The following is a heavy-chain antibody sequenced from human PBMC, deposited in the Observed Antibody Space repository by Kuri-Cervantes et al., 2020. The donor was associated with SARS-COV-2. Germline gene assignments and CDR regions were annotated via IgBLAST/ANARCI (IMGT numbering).Heavy chain of an antibody. J-gene: IGHJ4*02. Sequence: SVKVSCKASRGTLSSYVVSWVRQAPGQGLEWMGGIIRIFDIEKKAQKFQDRVTITTDKSTSTVYMDLSSLRAEDTAVYYCVRVGQYCSSSSCWRAFHYWGQGTLVTVSS. D-gene: IGHD2-2*01. CDR2: IIRIFDIE. CDR3: VRVGQYCSSSSCWRAFHY. V-gene: IGHV1-69*10. CDR1: RGTLSSYV.